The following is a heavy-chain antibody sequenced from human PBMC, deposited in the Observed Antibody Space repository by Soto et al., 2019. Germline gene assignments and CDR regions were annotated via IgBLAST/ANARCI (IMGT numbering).Heavy chain of an antibody. V-gene: IGHV1-69*13. CDR1: GGTFSSYA. D-gene: IGHD3-22*01. CDR2: IIPIFGTA. J-gene: IGHJ4*02. Sequence: ASVKVSCKASGGTFSSYAISWVRQAPGQGLEWMGGIIPIFGTANYAQKFQGRVTITADESTSTAYMELSSLRSEDTAVYYCATDYYDSSGYYSLWAFFDYWGQGTLVT. CDR3: ATDYYDSSGYYSLWAFFDY.